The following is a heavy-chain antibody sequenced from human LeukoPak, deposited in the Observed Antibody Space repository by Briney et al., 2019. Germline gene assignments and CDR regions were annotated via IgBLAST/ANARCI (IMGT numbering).Heavy chain of an antibody. J-gene: IGHJ3*02. D-gene: IGHD1-26*01. Sequence: PGGSLRLSCAASGFTFSSYEMNWVRQAPGKGLEWVSYISSSGSTIYYADSVKGRFTISRDNAKNSMYLQMNRLRAEDTAVYYCAREHRRYSGITAERAFDIWGQGTMVTVSS. CDR3: AREHRRYSGITAERAFDI. V-gene: IGHV3-48*03. CDR1: GFTFSSYE. CDR2: ISSSGSTI.